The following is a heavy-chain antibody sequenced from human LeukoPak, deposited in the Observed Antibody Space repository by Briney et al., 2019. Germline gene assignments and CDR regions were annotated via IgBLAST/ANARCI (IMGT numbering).Heavy chain of an antibody. CDR1: GGSFSGYY. Sequence: PSETLSLTCAVYGGSFSGYYWSWIRQPPGKGLEWIGEINHSGSTNYNPSLKSRVTISVDTSKNQFSPKLSSVTAADTAVYYCARSLYDSSGYYLLRAFDIWGQGTMVTVSS. CDR2: INHSGST. J-gene: IGHJ3*02. D-gene: IGHD3-22*01. CDR3: ARSLYDSSGYYLLRAFDI. V-gene: IGHV4-34*01.